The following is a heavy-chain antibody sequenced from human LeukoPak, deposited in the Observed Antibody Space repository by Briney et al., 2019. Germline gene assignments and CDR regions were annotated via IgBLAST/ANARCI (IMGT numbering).Heavy chain of an antibody. J-gene: IGHJ4*02. CDR1: GFIFSSYG. CDR3: ARVEGSSWFNTYFDY. D-gene: IGHD6-13*01. CDR2: ISYDGTNK. V-gene: IGHV3-30*03. Sequence: GGSLRLSCAASGFIFSSYGMHWFRQAPGKGLEGGAVISYDGTNKYIADSLKGRFTIFRNNPKNTLYLQMNSLRAEHTAVYYCARVEGSSWFNTYFDYWGQGTLVTVSS.